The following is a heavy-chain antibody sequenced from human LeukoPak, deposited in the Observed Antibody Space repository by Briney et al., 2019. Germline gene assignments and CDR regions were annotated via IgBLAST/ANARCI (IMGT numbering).Heavy chain of an antibody. Sequence: GGSLRLSCAASGFTFSSYGMHWVRQAPGKGLEWVAVVSYDGSNKYYADSVKGRFTISRDNSKNTLYLQMNSLRAEDTAVYYCAKNLRPKLITMVRGNPYYYSGRDVWGKGTPVTVSS. J-gene: IGHJ6*04. D-gene: IGHD3-10*01. CDR2: VSYDGSNK. V-gene: IGHV3-30*18. CDR1: GFTFSSYG. CDR3: AKNLRPKLITMVRGNPYYYSGRDV.